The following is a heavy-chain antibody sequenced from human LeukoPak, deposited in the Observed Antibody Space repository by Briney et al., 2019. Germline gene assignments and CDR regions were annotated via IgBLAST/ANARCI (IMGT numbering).Heavy chain of an antibody. CDR1: GGTFSSYA. Sequence: SVKVSCKASGGTFSSYAISRVRQAPGQGLEWMGGIIPIFGTANYAQKFQGRVTITADESTSTAYMELSSLRSEDTAVYYCARGVAYYDSSGYFRGDDAFDIWGQGTMVTVSS. J-gene: IGHJ3*02. V-gene: IGHV1-69*13. CDR3: ARGVAYYDSSGYFRGDDAFDI. CDR2: IIPIFGTA. D-gene: IGHD3-22*01.